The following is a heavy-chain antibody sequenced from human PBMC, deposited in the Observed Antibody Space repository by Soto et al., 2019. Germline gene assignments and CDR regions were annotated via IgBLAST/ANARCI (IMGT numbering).Heavy chain of an antibody. Sequence: PGGSMRLSCAASGFIFSNFGMHWVRQAPGKGLEWVAGVWYDGSNGVSADSVKCRFTISRDNSKNTLYLQMTSLRAEDTAVYYFARDPRTARASAMDVWGQGTTVTVSS. V-gene: IGHV3-33*01. D-gene: IGHD2-21*02. CDR3: ARDPRTARASAMDV. CDR1: GFIFSNFG. J-gene: IGHJ6*02. CDR2: VWYDGSNG.